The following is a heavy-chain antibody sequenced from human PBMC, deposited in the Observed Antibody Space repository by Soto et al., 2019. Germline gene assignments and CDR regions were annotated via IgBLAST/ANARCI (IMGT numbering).Heavy chain of an antibody. CDR2: ISGNAATT. J-gene: IGHJ3*01. D-gene: IGHD3-16*01. CDR1: GFTFSSYG. CDR3: AKIGREPFYDFIWGRHGSINGWQSGHDLDV. V-gene: IGHV3-23*01. Sequence: EVQLLESGGGLVQPGGSLRLSCAASGFTFSSYGMTWVRQAPGKGLEWVSAISGNAATTYYAASVKGRFTISRDNAKDTMYLQMDGLKDAVSVVYYCAKIGREPFYDFIWGRHGSINGWQSGHDLDVWGQWTKVTVSS.